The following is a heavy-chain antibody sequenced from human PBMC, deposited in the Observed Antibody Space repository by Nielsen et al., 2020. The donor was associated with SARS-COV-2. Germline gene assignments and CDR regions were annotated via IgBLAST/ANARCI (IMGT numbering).Heavy chain of an antibody. CDR1: GGSISSTNW. V-gene: IGHV4-4*02. CDR3: ARGGIGYYGAPTHNYYMDA. Sequence: SETLSLTCTVSGGSISSTNWWSWVRRPPGKGLEWIGEIHHSGSINHNPSLKSRLTISVDKSKSQISLEVTSVTAADTALYYCARGGIGYYGAPTHNYYMDAWGKGTAVTVSS. D-gene: IGHD3-3*01. CDR2: IHHSGSI. J-gene: IGHJ6*03.